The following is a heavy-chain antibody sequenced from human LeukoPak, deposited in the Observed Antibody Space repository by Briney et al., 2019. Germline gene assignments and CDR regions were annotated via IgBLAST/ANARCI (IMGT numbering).Heavy chain of an antibody. J-gene: IGHJ5*02. CDR1: GYTFPSYD. V-gene: IGHV1-8*01. CDR3: ARQILEWSYNSFDP. D-gene: IGHD3-3*01. CDR2: MNPNSGNT. Sequence: ASVKVSCKASGYTFPSYDINWVRQATGQGLEWMGWMNPNSGNTGYAQKFQGRVTMTMNTSISTAYMELSSLRSEDTAVYYCARQILEWSYNSFDPWGQGTLVTVSS.